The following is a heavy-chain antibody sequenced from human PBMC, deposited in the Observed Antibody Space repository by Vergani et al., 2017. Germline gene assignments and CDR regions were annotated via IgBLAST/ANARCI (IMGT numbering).Heavy chain of an antibody. J-gene: IGHJ4*02. V-gene: IGHV4-39*01. CDR2: IYYSGST. Sequence: QLQLQESGPGLVKPSETLSLTCTVSGGSISSSSYYWGWIRQPPGKGMEWIGCIYYSGSTYYNPSLKSRVTISVDTSKNQFSLKLRSVTAADTALYYCARVIAVAGTVYYFDYWGQGSLVTVSS. CDR3: ARVIAVAGTVYYFDY. CDR1: GGSISSSSYY. D-gene: IGHD6-19*01.